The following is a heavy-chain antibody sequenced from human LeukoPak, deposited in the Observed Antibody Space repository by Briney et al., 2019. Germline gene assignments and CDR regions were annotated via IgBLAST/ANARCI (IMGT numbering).Heavy chain of an antibody. CDR2: IDNAGSIT. V-gene: IGHV3-74*03. J-gene: IGHJ4*02. CDR3: VRSAFHAGSGNYYDY. Sequence: PGGSLRLSCAASGFTFSSYWMHWVRQAPGKGLVWVSRIDNAGSITTYADSVKGRFTISRDSAENTLYLQMNSLRVEDTAVYYCVRSAFHAGSGNYYDYWGQGTLVTVSS. CDR1: GFTFSSYW. D-gene: IGHD3-22*01.